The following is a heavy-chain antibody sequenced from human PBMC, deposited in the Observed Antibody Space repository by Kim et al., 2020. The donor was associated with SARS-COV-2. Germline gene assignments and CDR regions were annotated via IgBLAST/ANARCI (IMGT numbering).Heavy chain of an antibody. V-gene: IGHV1-2*06. CDR3: ARVGSYGLSFDY. J-gene: IGHJ4*02. CDR1: GYTFTGYY. CDR2: INPNSGVT. D-gene: IGHD5-18*01. Sequence: ASVKVSCKASGYTFTGYYMHWVRQAPGQGLEWMGRINPNSGVTNYAQKFQGRVTMTRDTSISTAYMELSRLRSDDTAVYYCARVGSYGLSFDYWGQGTLVTVSS.